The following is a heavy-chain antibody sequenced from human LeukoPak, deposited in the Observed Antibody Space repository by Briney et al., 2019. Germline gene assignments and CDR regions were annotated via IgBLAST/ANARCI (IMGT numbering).Heavy chain of an antibody. CDR3: ARNKGYGSSWASFNS. V-gene: IGHV3-72*01. Sequence: GGSLRLSCAASGFSFSDHYMHWVRQAPGKGLEWVARTKNKDKGYTKQYAESVKGRFTISRDDSRNSLYLQIDILKTADTAVYYCARNKGYGSSWASFNSWGQGTLVTVSS. D-gene: IGHD6-13*01. CDR2: TKNKDKGYTK. CDR1: GFSFSDHY. J-gene: IGHJ4*02.